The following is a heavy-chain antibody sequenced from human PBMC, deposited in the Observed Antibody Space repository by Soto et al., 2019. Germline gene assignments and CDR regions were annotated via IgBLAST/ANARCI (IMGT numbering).Heavy chain of an antibody. CDR1: DGSISSYY. CDR2: VYNSWNT. CDR3: TRPNKGDYAFDM. Sequence: SETLSLTCYVSDGSISSYYWSWIRQPPGKGLEWIGYVYNSWNTYYNPSLESRVTISVETSKNQISLKLRSVTAADTAVYYCTRPNKGDYAFDMWGKETMVNVSS. D-gene: IGHD2-21*02. V-gene: IGHV4-59*01. J-gene: IGHJ3*02.